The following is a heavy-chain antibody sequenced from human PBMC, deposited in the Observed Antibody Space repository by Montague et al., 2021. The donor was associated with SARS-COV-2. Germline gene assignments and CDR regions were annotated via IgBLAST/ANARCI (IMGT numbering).Heavy chain of an antibody. Sequence: SLRLSRAASGFTFSDYYMTWVRQAPGQGLEWVSYISNSGTTIYDADYVKGRFTMSRDNANNSVYLQMNSLGADDTAVYYCARGLRFFDWHLGAFDIWGQGTMVTVSS. J-gene: IGHJ3*02. CDR3: ARGLRFFDWHLGAFDI. CDR2: ISNSGTTI. CDR1: GFTFSDYY. D-gene: IGHD3-9*01. V-gene: IGHV3-11*01.